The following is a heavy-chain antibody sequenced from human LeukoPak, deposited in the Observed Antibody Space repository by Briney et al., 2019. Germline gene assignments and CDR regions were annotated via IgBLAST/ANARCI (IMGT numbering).Heavy chain of an antibody. V-gene: IGHV1-18*01. CDR1: GYTFTSYG. D-gene: IGHD3-10*01. CDR3: ARDLTMVRGVKFAY. Sequence: ASVKVSCKGSGYTFTSYGISWVRQAPGQGLEWMGWISAYNGNTNYAQKLQGRVTMTTDTSTSTAYMELRSLRSDDTAVYYRARDLTMVRGVKFAYWGQGTLVTVSS. CDR2: ISAYNGNT. J-gene: IGHJ4*02.